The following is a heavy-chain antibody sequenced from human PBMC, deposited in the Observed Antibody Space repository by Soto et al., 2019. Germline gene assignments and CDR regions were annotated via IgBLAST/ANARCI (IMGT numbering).Heavy chain of an antibody. J-gene: IGHJ1*01. CDR3: ARGLVYCSSTSCYDAEYFQH. CDR2: INHSGST. D-gene: IGHD2-2*01. CDR1: GGSFSGYY. V-gene: IGHV4-34*01. Sequence: PSETLSLTCAVYGGSFSGYYWSWIRQPPGKGLEWIGEINHSGSTNYNPSLKSRVTISVDTSKNQFSLKLSSVTAADTAVYYCARGLVYCSSTSCYDAEYFQHWGQGTLVTVS.